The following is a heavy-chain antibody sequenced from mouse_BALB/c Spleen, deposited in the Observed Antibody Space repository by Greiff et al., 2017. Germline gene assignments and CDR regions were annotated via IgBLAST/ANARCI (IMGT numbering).Heavy chain of an antibody. CDR2: IWGDGST. V-gene: IGHV2-6-7*01. Sequence: VNVVESGPGLVAPSQSLSITCTVSGFSLTGYGVNWVRQPPGQGLEWLGMIWGDGSTDYNSALKSRLSISKDNSKSQVFLKMNSLQTDDTARYYCARGGYYDSYAMDYWGQGTSVTVSS. CDR1: GFSLTGYG. J-gene: IGHJ4*01. CDR3: ARGGYYDSYAMDY. D-gene: IGHD2-4*01.